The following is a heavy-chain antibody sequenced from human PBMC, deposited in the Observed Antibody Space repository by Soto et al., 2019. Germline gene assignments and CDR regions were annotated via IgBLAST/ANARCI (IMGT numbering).Heavy chain of an antibody. J-gene: IGHJ4*02. CDR3: ARHDISVAGTGY. CDR1: GGSISSYY. D-gene: IGHD6-19*01. Sequence: SETLSLTCTVSGGSISSYYWSWIRQPPGKGLEWIGYIYYSGSTNYNPSLKSRVTISVDTSKNQFSLKLSSVTAADTAVYYCARHDISVAGTGYWGQGTLVTVSS. CDR2: IYYSGST. V-gene: IGHV4-59*08.